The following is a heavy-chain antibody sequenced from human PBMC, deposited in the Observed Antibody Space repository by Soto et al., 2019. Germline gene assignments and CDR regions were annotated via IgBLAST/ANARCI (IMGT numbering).Heavy chain of an antibody. V-gene: IGHV1-2*02. CDR3: ARATGTVNWFDP. Sequence: GASVKVSCKASGYTFTGYYMHWVRQAPGQGLEWMGWINPNSGGTNYAQRFQGRVTMTRDTSISTAYMELSRLRSDDTAVYYCARATGTVNWFDPWGQGTLVTVSS. CDR2: INPNSGGT. D-gene: IGHD1-1*01. J-gene: IGHJ5*02. CDR1: GYTFTGYY.